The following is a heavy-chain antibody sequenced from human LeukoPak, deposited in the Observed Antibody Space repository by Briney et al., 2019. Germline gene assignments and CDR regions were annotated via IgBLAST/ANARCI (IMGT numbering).Heavy chain of an antibody. D-gene: IGHD6-13*01. V-gene: IGHV3-74*01. J-gene: IGHJ4*01. CDR1: GFTLSNYW. Sequence: PGGSLRLSCAASGFTLSNYWMHWVRHVPGKGLVWVSSINGHGNTTKYADSVRGRFTISRDNAKNTLFLQMYSLRADDTAVYFCSRGREYISSWNPFDFWGHGTLVTVSS. CDR3: SRGREYISSWNPFDF. CDR2: INGHGNTT.